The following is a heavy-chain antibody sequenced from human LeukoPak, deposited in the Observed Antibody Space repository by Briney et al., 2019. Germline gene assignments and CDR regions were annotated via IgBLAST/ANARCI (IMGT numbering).Heavy chain of an antibody. Sequence: ASVKVSCKVSGYTLTELSMHWVRQAPGKGLEWMGGFDPEDGETIYAQKFQGRVTMTTDTSLSRAYMELSRLRYDDTAVYYCARSYVLRYFDWIWFDPWGQGTQVTVSS. D-gene: IGHD3-9*01. J-gene: IGHJ5*02. CDR1: GYTLTELS. V-gene: IGHV1-24*01. CDR2: FDPEDGET. CDR3: ARSYVLRYFDWIWFDP.